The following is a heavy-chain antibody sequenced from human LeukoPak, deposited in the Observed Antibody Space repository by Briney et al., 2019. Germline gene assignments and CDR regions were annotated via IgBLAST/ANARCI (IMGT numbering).Heavy chain of an antibody. Sequence: ASVKVSCKASGYTFTGYYMHWVRQAPGQGLEWMGWINPNSGGTNYAQKFQGRVTMTRDTSISTANMELSRLRSDDTAVYYCARERTTVVTLDYYYGMDVWGQGTRSPSP. CDR3: ARERTTVVTLDYYYGMDV. CDR1: GYTFTGYY. J-gene: IGHJ6*02. D-gene: IGHD4-23*01. CDR2: INPNSGGT. V-gene: IGHV1-2*02.